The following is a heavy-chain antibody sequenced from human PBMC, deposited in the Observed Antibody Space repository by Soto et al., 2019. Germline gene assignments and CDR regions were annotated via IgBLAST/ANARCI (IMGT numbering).Heavy chain of an antibody. CDR1: GGSISRYL. CDR2: IYYSGST. D-gene: IGHD3-16*01. Sequence: QVQLQESGPGLVKPSATLSLTCTVSGGSISRYLWSWIRQPPGKGLEFIGYIYYSGSTNYNPSLKSRVTIAVDTSKNQFSLKLSSVTAADMAVYFCARSLRNDLFDYWGQGTLVTVSS. J-gene: IGHJ4*02. V-gene: IGHV4-59*01. CDR3: ARSLRNDLFDY.